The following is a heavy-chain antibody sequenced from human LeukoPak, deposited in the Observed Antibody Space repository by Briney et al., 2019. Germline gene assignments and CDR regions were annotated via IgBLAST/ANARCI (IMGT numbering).Heavy chain of an antibody. Sequence: GGSLRLSCAVSGFTFSSYSMNWVRQAPRKGLEWISYIGKSSSSISYADSVKGRFTISTDNAKSSLYLQMNSLRAEDTAVYYCGRDDGYGFVYWGQGTLVTVSS. J-gene: IGHJ4*02. CDR2: IGKSSSSI. CDR1: GFTFSSYS. D-gene: IGHD5-24*01. CDR3: GRDDGYGFVY. V-gene: IGHV3-48*01.